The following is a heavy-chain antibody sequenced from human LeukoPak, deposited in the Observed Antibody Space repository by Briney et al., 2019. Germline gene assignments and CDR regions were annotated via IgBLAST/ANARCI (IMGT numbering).Heavy chain of an antibody. Sequence: GGSLRLSCVASGFTFRTYAMSWVRQAPGKGLEWVSGISDSGGATYYVDSVKGRLTISRDNSKNTLYLQINGLRAEDMALYHCAKSSDGSTSFDQWGQGTLVTVSS. J-gene: IGHJ4*02. V-gene: IGHV3-23*01. CDR1: GFTFRTYA. CDR2: ISDSGGAT. D-gene: IGHD2-2*01. CDR3: AKSSDGSTSFDQ.